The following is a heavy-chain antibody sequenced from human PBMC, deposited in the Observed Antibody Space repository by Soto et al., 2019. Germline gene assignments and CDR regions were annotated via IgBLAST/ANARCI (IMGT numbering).Heavy chain of an antibody. Sequence: QVQLVQSGAEVKKPGASVKVSCKASGYTFTSYAIDWVRQAPGQRLEWMGWINAGNGNTKYSQKFQDRVTITRDTSASTAYMELSSLRSEDTAVYYCARDLGGWPDYWGQGTLVTVSS. D-gene: IGHD6-19*01. CDR1: GYTFTSYA. CDR3: ARDLGGWPDY. CDR2: INAGNGNT. V-gene: IGHV1-3*01. J-gene: IGHJ4*02.